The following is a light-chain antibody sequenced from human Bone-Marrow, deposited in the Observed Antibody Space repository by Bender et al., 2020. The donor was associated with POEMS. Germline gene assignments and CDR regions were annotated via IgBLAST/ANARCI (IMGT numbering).Light chain of an antibody. J-gene: IGLJ1*01. CDR2: GNI. V-gene: IGLV1-40*01. CDR1: DSNIGAGHD. Sequence: QSVLTQPPSVSGAPGQKVTISCTGSDSNIGAGHDVHWYQQFPGAAPKLLIYGNINRPSGVPGRFSGSKSGNTASLTISGLQAEDEADYFCSSYASAPTLVVFGTGTKVTFL. CDR3: SSYASAPTLVV.